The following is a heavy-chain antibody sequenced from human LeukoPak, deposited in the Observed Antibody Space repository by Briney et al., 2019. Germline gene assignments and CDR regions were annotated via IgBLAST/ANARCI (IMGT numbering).Heavy chain of an antibody. CDR2: ISGSTDYI. CDR3: ARDAITVSGYYFDY. CDR1: GFTFDDYG. J-gene: IGHJ4*02. Sequence: GGSLRLSCAASGFTFDDYGMSWVRQAPGKGLEWVSSISGSTDYIFYADSVKGRFIISRDNAKNSLYLQMNSLRAEDTAVYYCARDAITVSGYYFDYWGQGTLVTVSS. D-gene: IGHD6-19*01. V-gene: IGHV3-21*01.